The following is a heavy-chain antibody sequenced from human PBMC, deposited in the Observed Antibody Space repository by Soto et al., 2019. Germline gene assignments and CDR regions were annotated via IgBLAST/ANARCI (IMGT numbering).Heavy chain of an antibody. CDR3: ARPLGTARTGGMDV. Sequence: GPGPAPPSETLSLTCAVYGGSFSGYYWSWIRQPPGKGLEWIGEINHSGSTNYNPSLKSRVTISVDTSKNQFSLKLSSVTAADTAVYYCARPLGTARTGGMDVWGQGTTVTVSS. CDR1: GGSFSGYY. CDR2: INHSGST. D-gene: IGHD6-6*01. V-gene: IGHV4-34*01. J-gene: IGHJ6*02.